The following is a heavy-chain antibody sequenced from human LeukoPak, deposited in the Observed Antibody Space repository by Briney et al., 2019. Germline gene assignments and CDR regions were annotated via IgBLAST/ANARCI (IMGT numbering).Heavy chain of an antibody. V-gene: IGHV3-33*01. J-gene: IGHJ4*02. Sequence: GGSLRLSCAASGFTFSSYGMHWVCQAPGKGLEWVAVAWSDGNNEYYADSVKGRFTISRDNSKNTLHLQITSLRAEDTAMYYCARDVGPSSSWFDYWGQGALVTVSS. CDR3: ARDVGPSSSWFDY. D-gene: IGHD6-13*01. CDR2: AWSDGNNE. CDR1: GFTFSSYG.